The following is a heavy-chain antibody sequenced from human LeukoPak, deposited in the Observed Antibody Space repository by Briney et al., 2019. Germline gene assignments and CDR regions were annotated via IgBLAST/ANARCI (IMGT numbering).Heavy chain of an antibody. CDR3: ARDHRRYCSSTSCYSGEDY. CDR1: GYTFTSYG. V-gene: IGHV1-18*01. Sequence: ASVKVSCKASGYTFTSYGISWVRQAPGQGLEWMGWISAYNGNTNYAQKLQGRVTMTTDTSTSTAYMGLRSLRSDDTAVYYCARDHRRYCSSTSCYSGEDYWGQGTLVTVSS. D-gene: IGHD2-2*02. J-gene: IGHJ4*02. CDR2: ISAYNGNT.